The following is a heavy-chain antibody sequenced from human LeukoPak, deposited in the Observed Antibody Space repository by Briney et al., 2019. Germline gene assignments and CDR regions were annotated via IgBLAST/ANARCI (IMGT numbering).Heavy chain of an antibody. CDR1: GGSISSSSYY. Sequence: SETLSLTCTVSGGSISSSSYYWGWIRQPPGKGLEWIGSIYYSGSTYYNPSLKGRVTISVDTSKNQFSLKLRSVTAADTAVYYCARRRKDYGAADYWGQGTLVTVSS. CDR3: ARRRKDYGAADY. J-gene: IGHJ4*02. D-gene: IGHD4-17*01. V-gene: IGHV4-39*01. CDR2: IYYSGST.